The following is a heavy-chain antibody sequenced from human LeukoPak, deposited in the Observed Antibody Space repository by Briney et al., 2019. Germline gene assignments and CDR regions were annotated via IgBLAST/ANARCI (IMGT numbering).Heavy chain of an antibody. V-gene: IGHV4-39*01. Sequence: SETLSLTCNVFGGSISSSNYYWAWICQPPGKGLEWIGSIYYSGSTYINPSLESRVTISADTPKNQFSLKLSSVTAADTAVYYCARRIIVATIDYWGQGILVTVSS. CDR3: ARRIIVATIDY. CDR1: GGSISSSNYY. CDR2: IYYSGST. J-gene: IGHJ4*02. D-gene: IGHD5-12*01.